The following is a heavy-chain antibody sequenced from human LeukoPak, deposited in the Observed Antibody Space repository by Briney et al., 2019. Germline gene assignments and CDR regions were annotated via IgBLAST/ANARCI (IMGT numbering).Heavy chain of an antibody. V-gene: IGHV3-74*03. J-gene: IGHJ4*02. CDR1: GFTFSITW. CDR2: ITSDGSST. Sequence: PGGSLRLSCAASGFTFSITWMHWVRQPPGKGLVWVARITSDGSSTTYAESVKGRFTISRDNAKKSLYLQLNSLRAEDTALYYCAKDGIADQPHWGQGTMVTVSS. CDR3: AKDGIADQPH. D-gene: IGHD2-15*01.